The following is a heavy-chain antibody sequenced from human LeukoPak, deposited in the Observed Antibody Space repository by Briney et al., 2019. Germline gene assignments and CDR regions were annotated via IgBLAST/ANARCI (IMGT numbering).Heavy chain of an antibody. CDR2: IRQDGGEI. CDR1: GFTFSSYW. V-gene: IGHV3-7*01. D-gene: IGHD1-26*01. J-gene: IGHJ4*02. CDR3: ARAKIVGATNFDS. Sequence: PGGSLRLSCAASGFTFSSYWMAWVRQAPGKGLEWVANIRQDGGEIYYVDSVKGRFILSRDNAKNSLYLEMNSLRDEDTAVYYCARAKIVGATNFDSSGQGNLFTVSS.